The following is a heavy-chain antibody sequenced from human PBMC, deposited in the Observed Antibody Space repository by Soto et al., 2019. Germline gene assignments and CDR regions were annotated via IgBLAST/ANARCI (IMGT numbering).Heavy chain of an antibody. Sequence: GGSLRLSCAASGFAFDDFAMHWVRQAPGKGLEWVSGISWNSAKIGYADFVKGRFTISWDNAKSSLYLQMNSLRAEDTALYYCAKGKLEWELLADYWGQGTLVTVST. D-gene: IGHD1-26*01. CDR1: GFAFDDFA. CDR3: AKGKLEWELLADY. V-gene: IGHV3-9*01. J-gene: IGHJ4*02. CDR2: ISWNSAKI.